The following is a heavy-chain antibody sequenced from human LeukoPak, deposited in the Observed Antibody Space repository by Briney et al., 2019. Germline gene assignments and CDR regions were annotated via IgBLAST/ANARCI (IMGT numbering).Heavy chain of an antibody. CDR1: AYSISSGYF. CDR2: IYYSGST. V-gene: IGHV4-38-2*02. CDR3: AREGGSSWRNFDY. D-gene: IGHD6-13*01. Sequence: SETLALTCKVSAYSISSGYFWGWVRQPPGKGLEWIGSIYYSGSTYYNPSLKSRVTISVDTSKNQFSLKLSSVTAADTAVYYCAREGGSSWRNFDYWGQGTLVTVSS. J-gene: IGHJ4*02.